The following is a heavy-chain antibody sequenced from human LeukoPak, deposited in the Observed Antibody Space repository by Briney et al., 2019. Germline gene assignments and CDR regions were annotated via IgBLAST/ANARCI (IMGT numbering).Heavy chain of an antibody. Sequence: ASVKVSFKASGYPFTSYDINWVRQATGQGLEWMGWMNPNSGNTGYAQKFQGRVTMTRNTSISTAYMELSSLRSEDTAVYYCARDDSGTGGFDPWGQGTLVTVSS. J-gene: IGHJ5*02. CDR3: ARDDSGTGGFDP. D-gene: IGHD1-26*01. CDR1: GYPFTSYD. CDR2: MNPNSGNT. V-gene: IGHV1-8*01.